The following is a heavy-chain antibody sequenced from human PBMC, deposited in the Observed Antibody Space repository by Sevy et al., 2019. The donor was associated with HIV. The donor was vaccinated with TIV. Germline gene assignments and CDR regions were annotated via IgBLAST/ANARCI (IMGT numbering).Heavy chain of an antibody. D-gene: IGHD3-22*01. CDR3: ARDRRTLNYYGSSGYNYYFDY. J-gene: IGHJ4*02. Sequence: GGSLGLSCAASGFTFSTYNMNWVRQAPGKGLEWVSSITDSSNYIYHADSVKGRFTISRDNAKNSLYLQMNSLRAEDTAVYFCARDRRTLNYYGSSGYNYYFDYWGQGTLVTVSS. CDR1: GFTFSTYN. V-gene: IGHV3-21*01. CDR2: ITDSSNYI.